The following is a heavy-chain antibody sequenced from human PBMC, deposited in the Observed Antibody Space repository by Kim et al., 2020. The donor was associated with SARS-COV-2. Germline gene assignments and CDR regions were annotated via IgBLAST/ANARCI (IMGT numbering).Heavy chain of an antibody. CDR3: AGRDYDSSGYYDY. D-gene: IGHD3-22*01. V-gene: IGHV3-11*06. Sequence: EDSLKGRFTISRDNAKNSLYLQMNSLRAEDTAVYYCAGRDYDSSGYYDYWGQGTLVTVSS. J-gene: IGHJ4*02.